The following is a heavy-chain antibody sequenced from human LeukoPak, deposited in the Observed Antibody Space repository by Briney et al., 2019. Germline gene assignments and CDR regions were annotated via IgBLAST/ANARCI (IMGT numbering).Heavy chain of an antibody. Sequence: GGSLKLSCAASGFTFSGPAMHWVRQASGKGLEWVGRIRSKANSYATAYAASVKGRFTISRDDSKNTAYLQMNSLKTEDTAVYYCNIAVAGMDYWGQGTLVTVSS. D-gene: IGHD6-19*01. CDR2: IRSKANSYAT. V-gene: IGHV3-73*01. CDR1: GFTFSGPA. CDR3: NIAVAGMDY. J-gene: IGHJ4*02.